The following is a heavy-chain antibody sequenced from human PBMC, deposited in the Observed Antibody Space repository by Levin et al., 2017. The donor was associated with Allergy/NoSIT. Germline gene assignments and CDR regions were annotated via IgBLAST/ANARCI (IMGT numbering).Heavy chain of an antibody. Sequence: PGGSLRLSCAASGFTFSSYAMHWVRQAPGKGLEWVAVISYDGSNKYYADSVKGRFTISRDNSKNTLYLQMNSLRAEDTAVYYCARDGGYCSSTSCYNSAARPGEDYYGMDGWGQGTTVTVSS. CDR3: ARDGGYCSSTSCYNSAARPGEDYYGMDG. CDR1: GFTFSSYA. D-gene: IGHD2-2*02. CDR2: ISYDGSNK. J-gene: IGHJ6*02. V-gene: IGHV3-30*04.